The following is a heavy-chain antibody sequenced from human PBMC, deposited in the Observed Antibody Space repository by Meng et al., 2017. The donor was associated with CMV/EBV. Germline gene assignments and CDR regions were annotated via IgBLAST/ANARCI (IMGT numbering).Heavy chain of an antibody. Sequence: GESLKISCAASGFTFDDYGMSWVRPALGKGLEWVSGINWNGGSTGYADSVKCRFTISRDNAKNSLYLQMNSLRAEDTALYYCARELAARNWFDPWGQGTLVTVSS. V-gene: IGHV3-20*04. D-gene: IGHD6-6*01. CDR3: ARELAARNWFDP. CDR1: GFTFDDYG. CDR2: INWNGGST. J-gene: IGHJ5*02.